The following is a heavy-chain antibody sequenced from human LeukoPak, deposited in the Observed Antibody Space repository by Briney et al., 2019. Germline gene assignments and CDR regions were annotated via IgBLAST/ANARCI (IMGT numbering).Heavy chain of an antibody. D-gene: IGHD3-22*01. Sequence: ASVKVSCKASGYTFTGYYMHWVRQAPGQGLEWMGWISAYNGNTDYAQKLQGRVTMTTDTSTSTAYMELRSLSDDTAVYYCASSDSSGYGAFDIWGQGTMVTVSS. V-gene: IGHV1-18*04. CDR2: ISAYNGNT. J-gene: IGHJ3*02. CDR1: GYTFTGYY. CDR3: ASSDSSGYGAFDI.